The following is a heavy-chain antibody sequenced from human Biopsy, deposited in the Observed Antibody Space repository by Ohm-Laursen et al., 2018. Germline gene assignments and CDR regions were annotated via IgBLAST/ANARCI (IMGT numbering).Heavy chain of an antibody. J-gene: IGHJ4*02. CDR3: ARDRIGGRGDPPDH. V-gene: IGHV1-46*01. CDR1: GYTFITYY. CDR2: ITPSGGST. Sequence: SVKVSCKAFGYTFITYYVNWVRQPPGHGLEWLGKITPSGGSTSYAQKFHGRVTMTRDTSTTTVYMELSSLRSEDTAVYYCARDRIGGRGDPPDHWGQGTLVTVSS. D-gene: IGHD3-10*01.